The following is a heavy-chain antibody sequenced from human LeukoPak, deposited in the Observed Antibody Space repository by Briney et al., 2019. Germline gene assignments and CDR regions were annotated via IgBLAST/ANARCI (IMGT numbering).Heavy chain of an antibody. D-gene: IGHD3-22*01. CDR2: IYTSGST. CDR3: AGGSSLYYYDSSGLNWFDP. Sequence: SETLSLTCTVSGGSISSYYWSWIRQPAGKGLEWIGRIYTSGSTNYNPSLKSRVTMSVDTSKNQFSLKLSSVTAADTAVYYCAGGSSLYYYDSSGLNWFDPWGQGTLVTVSS. CDR1: GGSISSYY. J-gene: IGHJ5*02. V-gene: IGHV4-4*07.